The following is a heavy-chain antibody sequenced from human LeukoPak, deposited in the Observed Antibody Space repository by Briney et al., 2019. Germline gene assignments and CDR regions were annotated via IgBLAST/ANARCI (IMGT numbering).Heavy chain of an antibody. CDR1: GFTVSSNY. J-gene: IGHJ6*02. D-gene: IGHD2-21*02. CDR3: ARGPCGGDCYLYYYGMDV. V-gene: IGHV3-66*02. Sequence: GGSLRLSCAASGFTVSSNYISWVRQAPGKGLEWVSVIYSGGSTYYADSVKGRFTISRDNSKNTLYLQMNSLRAEDTAVYYCARGPCGGDCYLYYYGMDVWGQGTTVTVSS. CDR2: IYSGGST.